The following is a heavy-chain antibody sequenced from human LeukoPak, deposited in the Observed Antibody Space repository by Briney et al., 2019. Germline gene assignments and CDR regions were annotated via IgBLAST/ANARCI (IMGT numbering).Heavy chain of an antibody. CDR3: TRDPRRPDY. CDR1: GFTFSNYA. V-gene: IGHV3-11*01. J-gene: IGHJ4*02. Sequence: PGGSLRLSCAASGFTFSNYAMSWVRQAPGKGLESLSYISPSGTDISYADSVKGRFTISRDNAKNSLYLQMNSLRAEDTAVYYCTRDPRRPDYWGQGTLVTVSS. CDR2: ISPSGTDI.